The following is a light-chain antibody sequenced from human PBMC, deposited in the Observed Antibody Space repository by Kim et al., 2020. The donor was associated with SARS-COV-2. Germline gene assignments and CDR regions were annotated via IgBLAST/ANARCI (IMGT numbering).Light chain of an antibody. CDR3: GTWDSSLRAYG. Sequence: ITISALGTSSNVADNYLSWYQHRPGTAPKLLIYDNNQRPSGIPDRFSGSKSGTSATLDITGLQTGDEADYYCGTWDSSLRAYGFGTGTKVTVL. CDR1: SSNVADNY. CDR2: DNN. J-gene: IGLJ1*01. V-gene: IGLV1-51*01.